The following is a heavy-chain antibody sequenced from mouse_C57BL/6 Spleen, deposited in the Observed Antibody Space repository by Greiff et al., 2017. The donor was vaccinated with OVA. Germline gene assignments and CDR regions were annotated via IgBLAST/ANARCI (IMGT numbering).Heavy chain of an antibody. CDR2: IDPANGTT. V-gene: IGHV14-3*01. CDR3: ARGPLYYDYDDAMDY. J-gene: IGHJ4*01. D-gene: IGHD2-4*01. CDR1: GFNIKNTY. Sequence: EVKLVESVAELVRPGASVKLSCTASGFNIKNTYMHWVKQRPEQGLEWIGRIDPANGTTKYAPKFQGKATITADTSSNTAYLQLSSLTSEDTAIYYCARGPLYYDYDDAMDYWGQGTSVTVSS.